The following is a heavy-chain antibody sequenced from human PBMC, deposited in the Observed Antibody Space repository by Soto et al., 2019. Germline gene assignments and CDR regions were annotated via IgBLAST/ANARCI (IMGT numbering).Heavy chain of an antibody. J-gene: IGHJ6*02. CDR2: IIPILGTA. CDR3: ARSYGGKRYYYGMDV. CDR1: GGTFSSYA. D-gene: IGHD4-17*01. V-gene: IGHV1-69*13. Sequence: GASVKVSCKASGGTFSSYAISWVRQAPGQGLEWMGGIIPILGTANYAQKFQGRVTITADESTSTAYMELSSLRSEDTAVYYCARSYGGKRYYYGMDVWGQGTTVTVSS.